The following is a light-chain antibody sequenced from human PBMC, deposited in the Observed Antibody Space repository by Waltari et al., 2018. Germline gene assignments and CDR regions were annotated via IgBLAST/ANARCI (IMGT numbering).Light chain of an antibody. J-gene: IGKJ1*01. CDR3: QQYNSYWT. CDR1: QSISSW. CDR2: KAS. Sequence: DIQMTKSRSTLSASVGDRVTITCRASQSISSWLAWYQQKPGTAPKLLIYKASTLESGVPSRFSGSGSGTEFTLTISSLHPDDFATYYCQQYNSYWTFGQGTKVEIK. V-gene: IGKV1-5*03.